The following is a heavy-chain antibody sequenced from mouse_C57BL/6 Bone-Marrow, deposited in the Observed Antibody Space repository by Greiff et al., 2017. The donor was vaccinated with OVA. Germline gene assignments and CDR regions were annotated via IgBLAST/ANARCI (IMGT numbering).Heavy chain of an antibody. CDR3: ARLDSDY. V-gene: IGHV1-9*01. J-gene: IGHJ2*01. CDR2: ILPGSGST. CDR1: GYTFTGYW. Sequence: QVQLKESGAELMKPGASVKLSCKASGYTFTGYWIEWVKQRPGHGLEWIGEILPGSGSTKSNEKFKGKATFTADTSSNTAYMQLSSLTTEDSAIYYCARLDSDYWGQGTTLTVSS.